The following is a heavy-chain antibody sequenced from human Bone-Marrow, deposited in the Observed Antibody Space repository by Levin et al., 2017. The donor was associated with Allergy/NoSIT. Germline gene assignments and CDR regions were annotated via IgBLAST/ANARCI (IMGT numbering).Heavy chain of an antibody. D-gene: IGHD6-13*01. J-gene: IGHJ4*02. CDR1: GFTFRSYW. CDR2: IKQDGSEK. Sequence: LSLTCAASGFTFRSYWMSWVRQAPGKGLEWVANIKQDGSEKYYVDSVKGRFTISRDNAKNSLYLQMNSLRAEDTAVYYCARDHRISAAGTPFDYWGQGTLVTVSS. V-gene: IGHV3-7*01. CDR3: ARDHRISAAGTPFDY.